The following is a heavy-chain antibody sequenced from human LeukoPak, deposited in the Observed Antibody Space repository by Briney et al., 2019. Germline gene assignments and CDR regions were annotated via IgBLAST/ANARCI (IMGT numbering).Heavy chain of an antibody. V-gene: IGHV3-21*01. J-gene: IGHJ4*02. CDR1: GFTFSSYS. D-gene: IGHD3-10*01. CDR3: ARTQIGGYFDY. CDR2: ISSGSSYI. Sequence: GGSLRLSCAASGFTFSSYSMNWVRQAPGKGLEWVSSISSGSSYIYYADSVKDRFTISRDNAKFSLYLQMNSLRAEDTAVYYCARTQIGGYFDYWGQGALVTVSS.